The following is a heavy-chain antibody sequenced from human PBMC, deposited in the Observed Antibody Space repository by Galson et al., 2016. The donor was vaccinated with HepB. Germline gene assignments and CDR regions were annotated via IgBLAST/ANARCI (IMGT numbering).Heavy chain of an antibody. V-gene: IGHV3-30*03. CDR3: ARPAAGRTATTTLA. D-gene: IGHD4-17*01. CDR2: ISFDGRNS. Sequence: LRLSCAASGFTFSNYAMTWVRQAPGKGLEWVAGISFDGRNSYYADSVKGRFIISRDSSKKTVYLQMNSLRSKDTAVYYCARPAAGRTATTTLAWGQGILVTVSS. CDR1: GFTFSNYA. J-gene: IGHJ5*02.